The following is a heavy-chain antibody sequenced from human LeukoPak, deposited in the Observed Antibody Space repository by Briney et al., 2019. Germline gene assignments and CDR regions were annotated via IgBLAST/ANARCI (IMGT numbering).Heavy chain of an antibody. CDR2: IYTSGST. CDR1: GGSISSGSYY. Sequence: PSETLSLTCTVSGGSISSGSYYWSWIRQPAGKGLEWIGRIYTSGSTNYNPSLKSRVTISVDTSKNQFSLKLSSVTAADTAVYYCARSLRYSDAFDIWGQGTMVTVSS. V-gene: IGHV4-61*02. D-gene: IGHD6-13*01. CDR3: ARSLRYSDAFDI. J-gene: IGHJ3*02.